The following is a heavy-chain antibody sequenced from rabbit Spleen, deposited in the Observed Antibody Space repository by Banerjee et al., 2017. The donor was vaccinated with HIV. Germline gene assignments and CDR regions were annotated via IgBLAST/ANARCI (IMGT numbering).Heavy chain of an antibody. D-gene: IGHD2-1*01. Sequence: QSLEESGGGLVKPGASLTLTCKASGFSFNSGYDMCWVRQAPGKGLEWIGCMDSGDGDTYYATWAKGRFTISKTSSTTVTLQMTSLTAADTAAYFCARVVRTYDDYDLWGPGTLVTVS. CDR2: MDSGDGDT. J-gene: IGHJ6*01. CDR3: ARVVRTYDDYDL. V-gene: IGHV1S40*01. CDR1: GFSFNSGYD.